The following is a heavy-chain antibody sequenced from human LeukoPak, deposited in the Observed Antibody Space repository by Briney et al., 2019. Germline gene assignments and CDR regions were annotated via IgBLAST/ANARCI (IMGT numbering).Heavy chain of an antibody. Sequence: GGSLRLSCAASGFTFSSYSMNWVRQAPGKGLEWVSSISSSSSTIYYADSVKGRFTISRDNAKNSLYLQMNSLRAEDTAVYYCARDRYYYDSSGYYYRWGQGTMVIVSS. J-gene: IGHJ3*01. D-gene: IGHD3-22*01. V-gene: IGHV3-48*04. CDR2: ISSSSSTI. CDR1: GFTFSSYS. CDR3: ARDRYYYDSSGYYYR.